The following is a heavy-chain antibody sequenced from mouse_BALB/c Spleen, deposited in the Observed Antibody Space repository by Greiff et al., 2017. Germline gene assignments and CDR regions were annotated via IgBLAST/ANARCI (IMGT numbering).Heavy chain of an antibody. CDR2: ISDGGSYT. V-gene: IGHV5-4*02. D-gene: IGHD2-3*01. CDR3: ARDMKRALGLGAMDY. Sequence: EVQLQESGGGLVKPGGSLKLSCAASGFTFSDYYMYWVRQTPEKRLEWVATISDGGSYTYYPDSVKGRFTISRDNAKNNLYLQMSSLKSEDTAMYYCARDMKRALGLGAMDYWGQGTSVTVSS. CDR1: GFTFSDYY. J-gene: IGHJ4*01.